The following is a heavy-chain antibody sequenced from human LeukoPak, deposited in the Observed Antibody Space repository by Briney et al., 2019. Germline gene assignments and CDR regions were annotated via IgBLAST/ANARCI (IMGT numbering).Heavy chain of an antibody. CDR1: GFTFSSYW. Sequence: GGSLRLSCAASGFTFSSYWMSWVRQAPGKGLEWVANIKQDGSEKYYVDSVKGRFTISRDNAKNSLYLQMNSLRAEDTAVYYCARNVGSLIAVAGKPGAYYFDYWGQGTLVTVSS. D-gene: IGHD6-19*01. CDR2: IKQDGSEK. V-gene: IGHV3-7*01. CDR3: ARNVGSLIAVAGKPGAYYFDY. J-gene: IGHJ4*02.